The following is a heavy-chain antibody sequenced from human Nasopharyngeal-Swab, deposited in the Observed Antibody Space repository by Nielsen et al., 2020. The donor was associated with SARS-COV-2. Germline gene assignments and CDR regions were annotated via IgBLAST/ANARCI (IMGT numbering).Heavy chain of an antibody. Sequence: WIRQPSGKGLEWISGISFRGATKYYADSVKGRFTVSRDNSKNTLYLQMNSLRADDTALYYCAKLGGGVGYWGQGALVTVSS. CDR3: AKLGGGVGY. D-gene: IGHD3-16*01. CDR2: ISFRGATK. J-gene: IGHJ4*02. V-gene: IGHV3-23*01.